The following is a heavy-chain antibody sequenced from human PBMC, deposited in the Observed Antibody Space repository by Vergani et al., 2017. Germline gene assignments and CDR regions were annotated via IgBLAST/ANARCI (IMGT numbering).Heavy chain of an antibody. CDR1: GGSFSGYY. J-gene: IGHJ4*02. Sequence: QVQLQQWGAGLLKPSETLSLTCAVYGGSFSGYYWSWIRQPPGKGPEWIGEINHSGSTNYNPSLKSRVTISVDTSKNQFSLKLSSVTAADTAVYYCATGQYSSGWYDFDYWGQGTLVTVSS. CDR2: INHSGST. V-gene: IGHV4-34*01. CDR3: ATGQYSSGWYDFDY. D-gene: IGHD6-19*01.